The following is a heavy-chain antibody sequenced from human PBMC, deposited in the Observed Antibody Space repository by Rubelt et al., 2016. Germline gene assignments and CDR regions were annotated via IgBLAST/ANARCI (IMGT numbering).Heavy chain of an antibody. V-gene: IGHV3-30*18. CDR1: GFMFNYYA. CDR3: AKGLSPGSWSFDY. CDR2: VSSDESKT. Sequence: QVQLVESGGGVVQPGRSLRLSCAASGFMFNYYAMHWVRQAPGKGLEWVAFVSSDESKTQYADSVRGRFTISRDNSRNILYLQMNSVTAGDAGIYYCAKGLSPGSWSFDYWGQGTLVTVSS. D-gene: IGHD2-8*01. J-gene: IGHJ4*02.